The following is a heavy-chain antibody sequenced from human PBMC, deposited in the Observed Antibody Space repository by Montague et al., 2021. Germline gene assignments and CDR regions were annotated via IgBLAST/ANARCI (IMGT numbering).Heavy chain of an antibody. CDR1: GFTFSNYW. CDR3: ARDQGQGYCGGDCYVGLDY. D-gene: IGHD2-21*01. J-gene: IGHJ4*02. CDR2: IKQDGSEK. Sequence: SLRLSCAASGFTFSNYWMSWVRQAPGKGLEWAAHIKQDGSEKHYVDSVKGRFTISRDNAKNSLYLQMNSLRAEDTAVYFCARDQGQGYCGGDCYVGLDYWGQGTLVTASS. V-gene: IGHV3-7*01.